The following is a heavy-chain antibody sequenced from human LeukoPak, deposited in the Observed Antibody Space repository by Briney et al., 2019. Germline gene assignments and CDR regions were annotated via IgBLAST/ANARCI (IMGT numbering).Heavy chain of an antibody. J-gene: IGHJ4*02. CDR3: ARHGLGAADARNSGPGYFDY. D-gene: IGHD6-13*01. Sequence: SETLSLTCTVSGCSISSYYLSWIRQPPGKGLEWIGYIYYSGSTNYNPSLKSRFTISVDTSKNQFSLKLSSVTAADTAVYYCARHGLGAADARNSGPGYFDYWGQGTLVSVS. CDR2: IYYSGST. V-gene: IGHV4-59*08. CDR1: GCSISSYY.